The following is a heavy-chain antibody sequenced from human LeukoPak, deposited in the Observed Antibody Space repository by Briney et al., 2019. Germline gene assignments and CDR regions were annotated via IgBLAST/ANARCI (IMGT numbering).Heavy chain of an antibody. CDR2: ISAYNGNT. V-gene: IGHV1-18*01. CDR1: GYTFTSYG. J-gene: IGHJ4*02. D-gene: IGHD3-22*01. Sequence: ASVKVSCKASGYTFTSYGISWVRQAPGQGLEWMGWISAYNGNTNYAQKLQGRVTMTTDTSTSTAYMELRSLRSDDTAVYYCARGSGYYDSSGETFDYWGQGTLVTVSS. CDR3: ARGSGYYDSSGETFDY.